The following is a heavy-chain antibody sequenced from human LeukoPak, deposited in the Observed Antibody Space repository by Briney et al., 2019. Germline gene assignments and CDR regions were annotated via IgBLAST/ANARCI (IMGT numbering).Heavy chain of an antibody. CDR2: ISGSGGST. V-gene: IGHV3-23*01. Sequence: GGSLRLSCAASGFTFSSYAMSWGRQAPGQGLEWVSAISGSGGSTYDADSVQGRFTISRDNSNNTLYLQMNSLRAEDTAVYYCATSDYDYVWESYRYLYYFDYWGQGTLVTVSS. CDR3: ATSDYDYVWESYRYLYYFDY. CDR1: GFTFSSYA. J-gene: IGHJ4*02. D-gene: IGHD3-16*02.